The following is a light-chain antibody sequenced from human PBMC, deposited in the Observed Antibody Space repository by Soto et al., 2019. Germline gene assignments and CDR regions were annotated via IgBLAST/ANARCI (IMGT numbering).Light chain of an antibody. CDR3: SSYTSSSTLV. CDR2: EVS. CDR1: SSDVGGYNY. Sequence: QSVLTQPASVSGSPGQSITISCTGTSSDVGGYNYVSWYQQHPGKAPKLMIYEVSNRPSGVSNRFSGSKSGNTASLTISGLQAEYEADYYCSSYTSSSTLVFGTGTKVTVL. J-gene: IGLJ1*01. V-gene: IGLV2-14*01.